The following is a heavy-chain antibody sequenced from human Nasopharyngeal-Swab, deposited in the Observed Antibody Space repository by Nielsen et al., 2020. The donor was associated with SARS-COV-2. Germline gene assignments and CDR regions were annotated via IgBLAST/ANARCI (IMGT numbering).Heavy chain of an antibody. J-gene: IGHJ4*02. D-gene: IGHD2-8*01. V-gene: IGHV3-7*04. CDR1: GFTFNIYH. Sequence: GGSLRLSCAASGFTFNIYHMSWVRQTPGKGLEWVAHINGDGREKYYVDSLKGRFTISRDNAQNSLHLQMTSLGAEDTAVYYCARDRGYCANGGCYTVLDFWGQGTLVTVSS. CDR3: ARDRGYCANGGCYTVLDF. CDR2: INGDGREK.